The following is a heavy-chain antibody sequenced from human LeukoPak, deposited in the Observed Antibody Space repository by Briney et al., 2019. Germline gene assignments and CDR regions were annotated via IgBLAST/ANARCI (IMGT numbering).Heavy chain of an antibody. CDR2: IYTSGST. V-gene: IGHV4-61*02. D-gene: IGHD5-18*01. CDR3: AREGAGGLDTDTFDY. Sequence: SQTLSLTCTVSGGTISSGSYYWSWIRQPAGKGLEWIGRIYTSGSTNYNPSLKSRVTISVDTSKNQFSLKLSSVTAADTAVYYCAREGAGGLDTDTFDYWGQGTLVTVSS. CDR1: GGTISSGSYY. J-gene: IGHJ4*02.